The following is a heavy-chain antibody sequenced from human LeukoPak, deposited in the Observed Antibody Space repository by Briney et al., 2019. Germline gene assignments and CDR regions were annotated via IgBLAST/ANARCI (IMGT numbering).Heavy chain of an antibody. CDR2: ISAYNGNT. V-gene: IGHV1-18*01. CDR3: ARETIWFGELSADY. Sequence: ASVKVSCKASGYTFTSYGISWVRQAPGQGLEWMGWISAYNGNTNYAQKLQGGVTMTTDTSTSTAYMELRSLRSDDTAVYYCARETIWFGELSADYWGQGTLVTVSS. CDR1: GYTFTSYG. D-gene: IGHD3-10*01. J-gene: IGHJ4*02.